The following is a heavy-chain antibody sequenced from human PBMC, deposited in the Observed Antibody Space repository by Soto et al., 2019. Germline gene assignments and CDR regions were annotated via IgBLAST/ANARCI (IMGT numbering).Heavy chain of an antibody. CDR1: GFTFSTHA. CDR2: ISYDGSNK. V-gene: IGHV3-30-3*01. J-gene: IGHJ4*02. Sequence: QVQLVESGGGVVQPGRSLRLSCEASGFTFSTHAMHWVRQAPGKGLELVAIISYDGSNKYYAESVKGRFTISRDNPKNTVYLQMSSLRAEDTAVYFCARDLSRGITMIALEIHYWGQGTLVTVSS. D-gene: IGHD3-22*01. CDR3: ARDLSRGITMIALEIHY.